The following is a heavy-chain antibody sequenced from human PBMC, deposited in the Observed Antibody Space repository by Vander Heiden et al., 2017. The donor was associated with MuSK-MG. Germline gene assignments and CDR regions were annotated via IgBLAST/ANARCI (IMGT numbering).Heavy chain of an antibody. J-gene: IGHJ3*02. Sequence: EVQLVESGGGLVKPGGSLRLSCAASGFTFTKAWMSWVRQAPGKGLEWVGRVKSRTEGGTSDYAAPVKGRFIISRDDSKNTVYMQMNSLKTEDTAVYYCTSDYVDYWRGRDAFEKWGLGTMVTVSS. CDR3: TSDYVDYWRGRDAFEK. D-gene: IGHD3-3*01. V-gene: IGHV3-15*01. CDR1: GFTFTKAW. CDR2: VKSRTEGGTS.